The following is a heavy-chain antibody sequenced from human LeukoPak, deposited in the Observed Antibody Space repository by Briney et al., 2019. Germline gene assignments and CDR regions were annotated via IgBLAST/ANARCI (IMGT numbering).Heavy chain of an antibody. CDR1: GGSISRYY. Sequence: SETLSLTCTVSGGSISRYYWSWIRQPPGKGLEWIGYIYYSGSTNYNPSLKSRVTISVDTPKNQFSLKLSSVTAADTAVYYCARDPQYYYDSSGYLGWYFDLWGRGTLVTVSS. D-gene: IGHD3-22*01. CDR2: IYYSGST. V-gene: IGHV4-59*01. J-gene: IGHJ2*01. CDR3: ARDPQYYYDSSGYLGWYFDL.